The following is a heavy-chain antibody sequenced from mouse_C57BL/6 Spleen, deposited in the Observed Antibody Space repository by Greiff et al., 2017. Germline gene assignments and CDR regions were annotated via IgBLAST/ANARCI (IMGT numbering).Heavy chain of an antibody. Sequence: EVQLQQSGPELVKPGASVKISCKASGYTFTDYYMNWVKQSHGKSLEWIGDINPNNGGTSYNQKFKGKATLTVDKSSSTAYMELRSLTSEDSAVYYCAKETVVAEGAMDYWGQGTSVTVSS. CDR1: GYTFTDYY. CDR2: INPNNGGT. J-gene: IGHJ4*01. D-gene: IGHD1-1*01. CDR3: AKETVVAEGAMDY. V-gene: IGHV1-26*01.